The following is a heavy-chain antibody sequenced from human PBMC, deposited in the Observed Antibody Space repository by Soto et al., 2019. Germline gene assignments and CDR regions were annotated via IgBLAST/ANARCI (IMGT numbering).Heavy chain of an antibody. V-gene: IGHV3-30-3*01. CDR2: ISYDGSNK. J-gene: IGHJ4*02. D-gene: IGHD6-19*01. Sequence: QVQLVESGGGVVQPGRSLRLSCAASGFTFSSYAMHWVRQAPGKGLEWVAVISYDGSNKYYADSVKGRFTISRDNSKNTLYLQMNSLRAEDTAVYYWARVLLRQWLAGPFDYWGQGTLVTVSS. CDR3: ARVLLRQWLAGPFDY. CDR1: GFTFSSYA.